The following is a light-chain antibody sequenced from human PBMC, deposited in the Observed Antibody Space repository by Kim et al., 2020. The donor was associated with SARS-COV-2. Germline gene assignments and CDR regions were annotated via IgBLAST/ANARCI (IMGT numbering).Light chain of an antibody. CDR2: DVN. J-gene: IGLJ1*01. V-gene: IGLV2-14*03. CDR1: SRDIGTYDY. Sequence: GQSITISCTGTSRDIGTYDYVSWYQQHPGKSPKLMIYDVNYRPSGLSDRFSGSKSDNTASLTISGLQPEDEADYYCASFTSKNTPSFGTGTKVTVL. CDR3: ASFTSKNTPS.